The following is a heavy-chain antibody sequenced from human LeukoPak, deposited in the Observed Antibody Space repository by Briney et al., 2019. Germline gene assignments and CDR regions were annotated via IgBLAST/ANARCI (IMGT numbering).Heavy chain of an antibody. V-gene: IGHV3-7*03. CDR2: VNHNGNVN. Sequence: GGSLRLSCEASGFTFSSYWMNWARQAPGKGLEWVASVNHNGNVNYYVDSVKGRFTISRDNAKNSLYLQMSNLRAEDTAVYFCARGGGLDVWGQGATVTVSS. D-gene: IGHD3-16*01. J-gene: IGHJ6*02. CDR1: GFTFSSYW. CDR3: ARGGGLDV.